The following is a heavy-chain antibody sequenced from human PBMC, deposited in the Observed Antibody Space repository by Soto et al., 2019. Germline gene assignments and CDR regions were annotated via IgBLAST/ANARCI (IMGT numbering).Heavy chain of an antibody. D-gene: IGHD6-13*01. CDR2: ISIDETST. CDR3: ARGGAATPYGMGV. V-gene: IGHV3-74*01. Sequence: VGSLRLSCAASGFTFSSYWMHWVRQGPGTGLVWISRISIDETSTNYADSVKGRFTISRDNAKNTLYLQMNSLRAEDTAVYYCARGGAATPYGMGVWGQGTTVTVSS. CDR1: GFTFSSYW. J-gene: IGHJ6*02.